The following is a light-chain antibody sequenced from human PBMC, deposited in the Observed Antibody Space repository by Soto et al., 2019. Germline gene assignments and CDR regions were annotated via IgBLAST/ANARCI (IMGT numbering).Light chain of an antibody. CDR2: GAS. V-gene: IGKV1-9*01. CDR1: QGIANF. CDR3: QQLNSFPIP. Sequence: IQLTQSPSSLSASVGDRVTISCRASQGIANFLAWYQQKPGKAPKLLIYGASTLQSGVPSRFSGSGSGSDFTLTISSLQPEDVATYYCQQLNSFPIPFGPGTKVPIK. J-gene: IGKJ3*01.